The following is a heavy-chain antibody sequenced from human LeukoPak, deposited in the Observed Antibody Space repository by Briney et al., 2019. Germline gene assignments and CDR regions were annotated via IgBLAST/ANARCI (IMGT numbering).Heavy chain of an antibody. CDR2: IKSDGRST. J-gene: IGHJ4*02. V-gene: IGHV3-74*01. D-gene: IGHD5-18*01. Sequence: GGSLRLSCAASGFTFSSYWMHWVRQAPGKGLVWVSRIKSDGRSTSYADSVKGRFTISRDNAKRSLYLQMNSLRVEDTAVYYCARDLSGVTGYTYGRGIDYWGQGTLVTVSS. CDR1: GFTFSSYW. CDR3: ARDLSGVTGYTYGRGIDY.